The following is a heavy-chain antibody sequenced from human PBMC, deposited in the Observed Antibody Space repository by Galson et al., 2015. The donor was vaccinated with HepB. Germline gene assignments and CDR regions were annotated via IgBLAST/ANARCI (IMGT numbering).Heavy chain of an antibody. D-gene: IGHD3-10*01. CDR3: ARDQRGDIAFDL. CDR2: IYTGGST. CDR1: GFPVRSNY. V-gene: IGHV3-53*01. Sequence: SLRLSCAASGFPVRSNYMSWVRQAPGKGLDWVSVIYTGGSTYYADSVKGRFTISRDNSKNTLYLQMNSLRAEDTAVYYCARDQRGDIAFDLWGQGTMVTVSA. J-gene: IGHJ3*01.